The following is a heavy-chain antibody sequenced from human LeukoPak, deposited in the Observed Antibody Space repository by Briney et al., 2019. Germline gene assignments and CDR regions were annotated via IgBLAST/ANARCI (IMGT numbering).Heavy chain of an antibody. J-gene: IGHJ4*02. CDR3: ERINCSGGTCYDYFDD. CDR1: PVTFGTSA. CDR2: VSAGGSNT. V-gene: IGHV3-23*01. Sequence: GGSLRLSCVGSPVTFGTSAMSWVRQAPGKGLEWVSAVSAGGSNTYYAESVEGRFTISRDNSKDTLYLQMDSLRVEDTAHYFCERINCSGGTCYDYFDDWGQGTLVTVSS. D-gene: IGHD2-15*01.